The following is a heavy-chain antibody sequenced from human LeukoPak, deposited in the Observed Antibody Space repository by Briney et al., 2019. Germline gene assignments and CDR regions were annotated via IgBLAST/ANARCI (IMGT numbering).Heavy chain of an antibody. CDR1: GFTFSSYS. CDR2: ISSSSSYI. D-gene: IGHD5-18*01. V-gene: IGHV3-21*01. J-gene: IGHJ3*02. CDR3: ARDTARIQLWLPASEAFDI. Sequence: KPGGSLTLSCAASGFTFSSYSMNWVRQAPGKGLEWVSSISSSSSYIYYADSVKGRFTISRDNAKNSLYLQMNSLRAEDTAVYYCARDTARIQLWLPASEAFDIWGQGTMVTVCS.